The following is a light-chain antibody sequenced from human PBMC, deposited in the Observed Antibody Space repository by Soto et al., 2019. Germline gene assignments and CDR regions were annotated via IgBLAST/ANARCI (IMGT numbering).Light chain of an antibody. CDR1: QSFSGTY. J-gene: IGKJ5*01. V-gene: IGKV3-20*01. Sequence: IVLTQSPGTLSLSPGERATLSCRASQSFSGTYLAWYQQKPGQAPRLLIYAASTRATGIPDRFSGSGSGTDFTLTISRLEPEDFAVYYCQQYGSSPRITFGQGTRLEIK. CDR3: QQYGSSPRIT. CDR2: AAS.